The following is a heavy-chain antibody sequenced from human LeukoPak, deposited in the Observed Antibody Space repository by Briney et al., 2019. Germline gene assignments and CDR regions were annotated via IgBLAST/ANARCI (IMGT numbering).Heavy chain of an antibody. J-gene: IGHJ4*02. CDR2: ISYNGIT. CDR3: AGSRFCSSTSCYPQY. CDR1: GGSIISYF. Sequence: SETLSLTCSVSGGSIISYFWSWIRQPPGKGLEWIGYISYNGITKFNPSLNSRVTISVDTSNNQFSLKVTSVTAVDTAVYYCAGSRFCSSTSCYPQYCGQGTLVTVSS. V-gene: IGHV4-59*01. D-gene: IGHD2-2*01.